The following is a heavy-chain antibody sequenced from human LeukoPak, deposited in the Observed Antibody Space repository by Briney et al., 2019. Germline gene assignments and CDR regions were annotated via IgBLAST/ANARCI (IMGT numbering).Heavy chain of an antibody. CDR3: ARAPTVLVGYCSSSSCQADY. D-gene: IGHD2-2*01. V-gene: IGHV3-21*01. CDR1: RFTFSTYA. J-gene: IGHJ4*02. Sequence: GGSLRLSCAASRFTFSTYAMSWVRQAPRKGLEWVSAIDPSSTYIYYADSVKGRFTISRDNAENSLYLQMNSLRVEDTAVYYCARAPTVLVGYCSSSSCQADYWGQGTLVTVSS. CDR2: IDPSSTYI.